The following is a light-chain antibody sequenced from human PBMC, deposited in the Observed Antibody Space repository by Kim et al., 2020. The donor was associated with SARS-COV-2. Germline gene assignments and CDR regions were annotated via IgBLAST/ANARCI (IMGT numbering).Light chain of an antibody. Sequence: DFQMTQSPSTLSSSVGDTATITCRASPSVRRWLAWYQQRPGEAPKLLVYETSFLDRGVPSRFSASGSGTEFTLTITNLQPDDFATYYCQHYGNYDAAFAPGTRVDIK. V-gene: IGKV1-5*01. CDR2: ETS. J-gene: IGKJ3*01. CDR3: QHYGNYDAA. CDR1: PSVRRW.